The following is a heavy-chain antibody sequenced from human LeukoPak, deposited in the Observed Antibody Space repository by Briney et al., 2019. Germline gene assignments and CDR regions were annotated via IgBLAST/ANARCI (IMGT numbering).Heavy chain of an antibody. CDR1: GFTFSAYW. CDR3: TTDLIAVAPDAFDI. V-gene: IGHV3-15*01. D-gene: IGHD6-19*01. CDR2: IKSKTDGGTT. J-gene: IGHJ3*02. Sequence: PGGSLRLSCAASGFTFSAYWMHWVRQAPGKGLEWVGRIKSKTDGGTTDYAAPVKGRFTISRDDSKNTLYLQMNSLKTEDTAVYYCTTDLIAVAPDAFDIWGQGTMVTVSS.